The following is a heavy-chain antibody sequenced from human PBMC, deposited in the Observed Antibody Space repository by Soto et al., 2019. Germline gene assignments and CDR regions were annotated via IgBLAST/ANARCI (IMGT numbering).Heavy chain of an antibody. CDR3: ARGQDYYYDSSGYYRYFDY. Sequence: GGSLRLSCAASGFTFSSYWMSWVRQAPGKGLEWVANIKQDGSEKYYVDSVKGRFTISRDNAKNSLYLQMNSLRAEDTAVYYCARGQDYYYDSSGYYRYFDYWGQGTLVTVSS. V-gene: IGHV3-7*04. CDR2: IKQDGSEK. J-gene: IGHJ4*02. D-gene: IGHD3-22*01. CDR1: GFTFSSYW.